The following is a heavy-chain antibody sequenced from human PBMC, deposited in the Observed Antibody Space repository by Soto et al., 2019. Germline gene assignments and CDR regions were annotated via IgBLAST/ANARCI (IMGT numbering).Heavy chain of an antibody. CDR1: GYTFTSYD. D-gene: IGHD2-2*01. CDR3: ARVDIVVVPAAKSDYYYYMDV. V-gene: IGHV1-8*01. J-gene: IGHJ6*03. CDR2: MNPNSGNT. Sequence: EASVKVSCKASGYTFTSYDINWVRQATGQGLEWMGWMNPNSGNTGYAQKFQGRVTMTRNTSISTAYMELSSLRSEDTAVYYCARVDIVVVPAAKSDYYYYMDVWGKATTVTVSS.